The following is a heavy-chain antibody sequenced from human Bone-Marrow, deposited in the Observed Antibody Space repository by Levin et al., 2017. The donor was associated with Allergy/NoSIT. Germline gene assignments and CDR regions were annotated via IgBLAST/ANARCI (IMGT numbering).Heavy chain of an antibody. Sequence: SCAASGFTFSSYAMHWVRQAPGKGLEWVAVISYDGSNKYYADSVKGRFTISRDNSKNTLYLQMNSLRAEDTAVYYCARGMDYNWFDPWGQGTLVTVSS. D-gene: IGHD2-2*03. CDR3: ARGMDYNWFDP. J-gene: IGHJ5*02. V-gene: IGHV3-30-3*01. CDR2: ISYDGSNK. CDR1: GFTFSSYA.